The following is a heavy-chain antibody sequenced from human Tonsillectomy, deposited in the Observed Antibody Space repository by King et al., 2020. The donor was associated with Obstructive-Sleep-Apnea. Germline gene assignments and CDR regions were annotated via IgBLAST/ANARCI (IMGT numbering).Heavy chain of an antibody. CDR3: ARGGDYYDSSGYYDRRSFDN. Sequence: QLVQSGAEVQKPGASVKVSCRTSGYIFTSRYMHWVRQAPGQGLEWMGIITPGGGSPTYAEKFQDRVTMTRDTSTSTVYMELSSLRSEDTAVYYCARGGDYYDSSGYYDRRSFDNWGQGTLVTVSS. J-gene: IGHJ4*02. CDR2: ITPGGGSP. CDR1: GYIFTSRY. V-gene: IGHV1-46*01. D-gene: IGHD3-22*01.